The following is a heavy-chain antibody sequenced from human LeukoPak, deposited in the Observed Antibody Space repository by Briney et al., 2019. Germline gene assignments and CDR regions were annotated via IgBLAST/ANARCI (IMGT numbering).Heavy chain of an antibody. CDR3: ARVRSDSPGDYYMDV. J-gene: IGHJ6*03. Sequence: GGSLRLSCAASGFTFSSYAMSWVRQAPGKGLEWVSVIYSGGSTYYADSVKGRFTISRDNSKNTLYLQMNSLRAEDTAVYYCARVRSDSPGDYYMDVWGKGTTVTVSS. D-gene: IGHD3-16*01. V-gene: IGHV3-53*01. CDR1: GFTFSSYA. CDR2: IYSGGST.